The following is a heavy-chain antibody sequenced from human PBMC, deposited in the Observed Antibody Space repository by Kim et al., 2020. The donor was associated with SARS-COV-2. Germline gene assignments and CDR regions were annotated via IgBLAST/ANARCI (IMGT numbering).Heavy chain of an antibody. J-gene: IGHJ6*02. V-gene: IGHV1-2*06. CDR1: GYTFTGYY. Sequence: ASVKVSCKASGYTFTGYYMHWVRQAPGQGLEWMGRINPNSGGTNYAQKFQGRVTMTRDTSISTAYMELSRLRSDDTTVYYCARMRVMITFGGVMPGRYYYGMDVWGQGTTVTVSS. D-gene: IGHD3-16*01. CDR2: INPNSGGT. CDR3: ARMRVMITFGGVMPGRYYYGMDV.